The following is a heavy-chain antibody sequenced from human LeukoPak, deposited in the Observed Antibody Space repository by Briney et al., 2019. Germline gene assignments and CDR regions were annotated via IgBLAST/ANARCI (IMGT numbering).Heavy chain of an antibody. J-gene: IGHJ4*02. V-gene: IGHV3-48*01. D-gene: IGHD3-22*01. CDR2: ISSSSSTI. Sequence: GGSLRLSCAASGFTFSSYSMNWVRQAPGKGLEWVSYISSSSSTIYYADSVKGRFTISRDNAKNSLYLQMNSLRAEDTAVYYCAREPETYYYDSSGYYKPGFDYWGQGTLVTVSS. CDR3: AREPETYYYDSSGYYKPGFDY. CDR1: GFTFSSYS.